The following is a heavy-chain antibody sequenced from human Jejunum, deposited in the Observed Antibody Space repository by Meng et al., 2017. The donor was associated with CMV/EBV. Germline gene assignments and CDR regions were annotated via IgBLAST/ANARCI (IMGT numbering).Heavy chain of an antibody. V-gene: IGHV3-21*04. D-gene: IGHD4-11*01. Sequence: FIFSEDGMYWFRQAPGKGLEWVSRICHSNSVIDYADFVEGRFIISRDNVKNSLYLQMDSLRAEDTAVYYCARNYSSLDYYYGMDVWGQGTSVTVSS. CDR1: FIFSEDG. CDR2: ICHSNSVI. CDR3: ARNYSSLDYYYGMDV. J-gene: IGHJ6*02.